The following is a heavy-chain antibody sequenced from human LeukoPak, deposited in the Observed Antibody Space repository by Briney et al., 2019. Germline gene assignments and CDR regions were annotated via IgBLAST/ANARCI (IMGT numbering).Heavy chain of an antibody. J-gene: IGHJ5*02. Sequence: PSETLSLTCVVYGGSFSGYYWSWIRQPPGKGLEWIGEINHSGSTNYNPSLKSRVTISVDTSKNQFSLKLSSVTAADTAVYYCARDSKSSGWYGDWFDPWGQGTLVTVSS. D-gene: IGHD6-19*01. CDR1: GGSFSGYY. V-gene: IGHV4-34*01. CDR2: INHSGST. CDR3: ARDSKSSGWYGDWFDP.